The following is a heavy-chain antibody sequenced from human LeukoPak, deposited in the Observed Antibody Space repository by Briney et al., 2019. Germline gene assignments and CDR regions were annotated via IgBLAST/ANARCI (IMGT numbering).Heavy chain of an antibody. CDR3: ARPYCGGGSCYSGYDY. CDR2: IYYSGST. J-gene: IGHJ4*02. Sequence: PSETLSLTCTVSGYSISSGYYWSWIRQPPGKGLEWIGYIYYSGSTNYNPSLKSRVTTSVDTSKNQFSLRLSSVTAADTAVYYCARPYCGGGSCYSGYDYWGQGTLVTVSS. CDR1: GYSISSGYY. D-gene: IGHD2-15*01. V-gene: IGHV4-61*01.